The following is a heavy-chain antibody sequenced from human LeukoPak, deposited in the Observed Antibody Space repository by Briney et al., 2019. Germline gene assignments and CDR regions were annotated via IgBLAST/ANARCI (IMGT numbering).Heavy chain of an antibody. V-gene: IGHV3-73*01. CDR3: TRHAPVATLEGFDY. CDR2: IRSKANSYAT. D-gene: IGHD6-19*01. Sequence: GGSLRLSCAASGFTFSGSAMHRVRQASGKGLEWVGRIRSKANSYATAYAASVKGRFTISRDDSKNTAYLQMNSLKTEDTAVYYCTRHAPVATLEGFDYWGQGTLVTVSS. CDR1: GFTFSGSA. J-gene: IGHJ4*02.